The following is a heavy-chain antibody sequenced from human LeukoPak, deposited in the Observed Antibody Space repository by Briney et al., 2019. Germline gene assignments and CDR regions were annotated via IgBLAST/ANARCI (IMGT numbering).Heavy chain of an antibody. V-gene: IGHV3-30*18. CDR2: ISYDGSNK. D-gene: IGHD3-22*01. J-gene: IGHJ4*02. Sequence: GGSLRLSCAASGFTFSSYGMHWVRQAPGKGLEWVAVISYDGSNKYYADSVKGRFTISRGNSKNTLYLQMNSLRAEDTAVYYCAKEVYYDSSGDDYWGQGTLVTVSS. CDR1: GFTFSSYG. CDR3: AKEVYYDSSGDDY.